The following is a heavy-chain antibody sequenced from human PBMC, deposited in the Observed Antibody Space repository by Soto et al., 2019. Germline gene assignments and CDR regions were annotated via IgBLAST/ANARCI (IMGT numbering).Heavy chain of an antibody. D-gene: IGHD1-7*01. CDR3: ASRDPGTSVDY. CDR2: IYRTGST. CDR1: GGSFTSNNW. Sequence: SETLSLTCAVSGGSFTSNNWWTWVRQPPGQGLEWIGEIYRTGSTNYSPSLKSRVTISLDKSENQFSLKVTSLTAADTAVYYCASRDPGTSVDYWGQGTLVTVSS. V-gene: IGHV4-4*02. J-gene: IGHJ4*02.